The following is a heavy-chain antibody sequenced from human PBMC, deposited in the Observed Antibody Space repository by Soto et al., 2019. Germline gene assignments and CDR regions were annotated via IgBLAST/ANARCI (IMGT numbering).Heavy chain of an antibody. Sequence: QVQLQESGPGLVKPSETLSLTCTVSGDSVSNSYWSWIRQSPGKGLEWIGYIYYSANGNYDSNYKAPLQSRVTMTVDTSKNQFSLKLSSVTAADTAVYYCVKYRRGTGWYYLNCWGQGTLVTVSS. V-gene: IGHV4-59*02. J-gene: IGHJ4*02. D-gene: IGHD6-19*01. CDR2: IYYSANGNYDS. CDR3: VKYRRGTGWYYLNC. CDR1: GDSVSNSY.